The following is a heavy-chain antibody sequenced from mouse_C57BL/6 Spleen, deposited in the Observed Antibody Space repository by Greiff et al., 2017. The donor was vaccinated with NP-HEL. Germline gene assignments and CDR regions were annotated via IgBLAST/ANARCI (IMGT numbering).Heavy chain of an antibody. J-gene: IGHJ1*03. Sequence: EVNVVESGGGLVQPKGSLKLSCAASGFSFNTYAMNWVRQAPGKGLEWVARIRSKSNNYATYYADSVKDRFTISRDDSESMLYLQMNNLKTEDTAMYYCVREDYLWYFDVWGTGTTVTVSS. CDR3: VREDYLWYFDV. CDR2: IRSKSNNYAT. V-gene: IGHV10-1*01. D-gene: IGHD5-5*01. CDR1: GFSFNTYA.